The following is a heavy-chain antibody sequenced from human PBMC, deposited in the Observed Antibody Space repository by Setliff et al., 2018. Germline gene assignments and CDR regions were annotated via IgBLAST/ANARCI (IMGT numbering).Heavy chain of an antibody. J-gene: IGHJ6*03. V-gene: IGHV4-39*07. CDR2: IYQNGIT. D-gene: IGHD2-2*01. CDR3: AGEGRSSTRGWYMDA. CDR1: GASISTTYYY. Sequence: SETLSLTCSVSGASISTTYYYWDWIRQSPEKGLEWIGTIYQNGITYYNPSVKSRVTISVDKSKNQFSLSLRSMTAADTAVYFCAGEGRSSTRGWYMDAWGKGTSVTVSS.